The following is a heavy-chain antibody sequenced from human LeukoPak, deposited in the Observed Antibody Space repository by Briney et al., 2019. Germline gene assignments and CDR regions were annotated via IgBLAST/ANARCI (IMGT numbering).Heavy chain of an antibody. CDR1: SGSITSYY. J-gene: IGHJ3*02. Sequence: SETPSLTCSVSSGSITSYYWSWLRQPPGRGLEWIGYIYYSGSTNYNPSVKSRVTMSVDTSKNQFSLKLNSVTAADTAVYYCATLWRLGASTGEAFDIWGQGTMVTVSS. CDR3: ATLWRLGASTGEAFDI. CDR2: IYYSGST. D-gene: IGHD1-26*01. V-gene: IGHV4-59*01.